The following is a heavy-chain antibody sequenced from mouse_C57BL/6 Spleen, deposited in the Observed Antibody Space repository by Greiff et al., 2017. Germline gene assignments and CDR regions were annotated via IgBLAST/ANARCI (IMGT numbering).Heavy chain of an antibody. CDR3: ARGPFDY. CDR2: ISSGSSTI. J-gene: IGHJ2*01. V-gene: IGHV5-17*01. CDR1: GFTFSDYG. Sequence: EVNLVESGGGLVKPGGSLKLSCAASGFTFSDYGMHWVRQAPEKELEWVAYISSGSSTIYYADTVKGRFTISRDNAKNTLFLQMTSLRSEDTAMYYCARGPFDYWGQGTTLTVSS.